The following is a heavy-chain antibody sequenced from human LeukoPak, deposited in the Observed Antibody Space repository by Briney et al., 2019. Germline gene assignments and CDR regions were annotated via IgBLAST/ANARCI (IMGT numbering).Heavy chain of an antibody. CDR1: GFTFSSYW. CDR2: IKQDGSEK. J-gene: IGHJ4*02. D-gene: IGHD2-21*02. V-gene: IGHV3-7*01. CDR3: VVTADYFDY. Sequence: GGSLRLSCAASGFTFSSYWMSWVRQAPGKGLEWVANIKQDGSEKYYADSVKGRFTISRDNSKNTLYLQMNSLRAEDTAVYYCVVTADYFDYWGQGTLVTVSS.